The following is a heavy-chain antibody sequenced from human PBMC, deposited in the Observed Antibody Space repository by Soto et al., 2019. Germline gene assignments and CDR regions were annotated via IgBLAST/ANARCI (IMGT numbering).Heavy chain of an antibody. CDR2: ISSSSSTI. J-gene: IGHJ6*03. CDR3: ARDMITFGGVIVPAHYYYYKAV. Sequence: GGSLRLSCAASGFTFSSYSMNWVRQAPGKGLEWVSYISSSSSTIYYADSVKGRFTISRDNAKNSLYLQMNSLRAEDTAVYYCARDMITFGGVIVPAHYYYYKAVCGKGTTLTVSS. CDR1: GFTFSSYS. D-gene: IGHD3-16*02. V-gene: IGHV3-48*01.